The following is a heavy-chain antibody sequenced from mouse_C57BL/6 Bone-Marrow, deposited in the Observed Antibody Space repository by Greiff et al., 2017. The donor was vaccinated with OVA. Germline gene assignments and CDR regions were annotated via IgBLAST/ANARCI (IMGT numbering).Heavy chain of an antibody. J-gene: IGHJ1*03. CDR1: GYTFTDYY. D-gene: IGHD1-1*01. CDR2: IGPGSGST. Sequence: QVQLQQSGAELVKPGASVKISCKASGYTFTDYYINWVKQRPGQGLEWIGKIGPGSGSTYYNEKFKGKATLTADKSSSTAYMQLSSLTSEDSAVYFCARIHYYGSSPHWYFDVWGTGTTVTVSS. CDR3: ARIHYYGSSPHWYFDV. V-gene: IGHV1-77*01.